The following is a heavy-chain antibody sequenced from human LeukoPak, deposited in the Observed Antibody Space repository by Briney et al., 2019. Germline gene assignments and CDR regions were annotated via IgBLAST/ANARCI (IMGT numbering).Heavy chain of an antibody. CDR3: ARDCSGVSCQSAS. J-gene: IGHJ5*02. D-gene: IGHD2-15*01. CDR1: GGSITSHY. V-gene: IGHV4-59*11. Sequence: SETLSLTCTVSGGSITSHYWNWIRQPPGKGLEWIGNIHYTGSTNYNPSVKSRVTISVDTSKNQFSLNLTSVTAADTAVYYCARDCSGVSCQSASWGQGTLVTVSS. CDR2: IHYTGST.